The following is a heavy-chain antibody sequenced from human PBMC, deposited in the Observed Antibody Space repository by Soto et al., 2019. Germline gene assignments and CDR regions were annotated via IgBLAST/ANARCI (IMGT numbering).Heavy chain of an antibody. D-gene: IGHD3-10*01. Sequence: WTWIRQHPGKGLEWIGYIYYRGATYYNPSLKSRVTISVDTSKNQFSLKLSSMTAADTAVYVCARDLRGRGSGRFDPWGQGTLVTVSS. V-gene: IGHV4-31*02. CDR2: IYYRGAT. J-gene: IGHJ5*02. CDR3: ARDLRGRGSGRFDP.